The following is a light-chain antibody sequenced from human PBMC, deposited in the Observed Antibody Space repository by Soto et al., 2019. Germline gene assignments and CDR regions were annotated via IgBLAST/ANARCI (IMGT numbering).Light chain of an antibody. CDR2: EVS. J-gene: IGLJ1*01. Sequence: QSALTQPASVSGSPGQSITISCTGTSSDVGGYNYVSWYQQHPGKAPKLMIYEVSNRPSGVSNRFSGSKYGNTASLTISGLQAEDEADYYCSSYTTRSTLYVFGTGTKVTVL. CDR3: SSYTTRSTLYV. V-gene: IGLV2-14*01. CDR1: SSDVGGYNY.